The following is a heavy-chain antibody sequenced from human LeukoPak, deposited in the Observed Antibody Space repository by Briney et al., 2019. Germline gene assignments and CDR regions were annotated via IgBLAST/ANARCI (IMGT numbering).Heavy chain of an antibody. Sequence: ASVKVSCKASGYTFTSYGISWVRQAPGQGLEWMGWISAYNGNTNYAQKLQGRVTMTTDTSTSTAYMELRSLRSDDTAVYYCARALVYYYGSSGYYSVWGQGTLVTVSS. V-gene: IGHV1-18*01. CDR1: GYTFTSYG. J-gene: IGHJ4*02. CDR2: ISAYNGNT. D-gene: IGHD3-22*01. CDR3: ARALVYYYGSSGYYSV.